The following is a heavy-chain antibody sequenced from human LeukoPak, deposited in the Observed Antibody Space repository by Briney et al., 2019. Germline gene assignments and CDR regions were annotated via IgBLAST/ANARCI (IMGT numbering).Heavy chain of an antibody. Sequence: GASVKVSCKASGYTFTTYAISWVRQAPGQGLEWMGWISTYNGNTNYAQKFQGRVTMTTDTSTSTAYMELRSLRSDDTAVYYCARDRYPTTVTTSFLVDVWGKGTTVTISS. D-gene: IGHD4-17*01. CDR3: ARDRYPTTVTTSFLVDV. CDR1: GYTFTTYA. V-gene: IGHV1-18*01. CDR2: ISTYNGNT. J-gene: IGHJ6*04.